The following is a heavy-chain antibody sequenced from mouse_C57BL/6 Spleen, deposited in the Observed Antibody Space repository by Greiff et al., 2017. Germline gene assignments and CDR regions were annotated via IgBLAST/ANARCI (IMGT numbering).Heavy chain of an antibody. CDR3: TRGGSSYYFDD. Sequence: EVQGVESGEGLVQPGGSLKLSCAASGFTFSSYAMSWVRQTPEKRLEWVAYISSGGDYIYYADTVKGRFTISRDNARNTLYLQMSSLKSEDTAMYYCTRGGSSYYFDDWGQGTTLTVSS. J-gene: IGHJ2*01. V-gene: IGHV5-9-1*02. CDR2: ISSGGDYI. D-gene: IGHD1-1*01. CDR1: GFTFSSYA.